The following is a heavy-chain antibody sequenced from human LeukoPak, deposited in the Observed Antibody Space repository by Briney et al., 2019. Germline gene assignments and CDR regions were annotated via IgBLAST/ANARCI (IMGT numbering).Heavy chain of an antibody. CDR3: ARVRYDYGGKDFDY. CDR2: INPKSGGT. J-gene: IGHJ4*02. Sequence: ASVKVSCKASGYTLTAYYMHWVRQAPGQGLEWMGWINPKSGGTKYVQKFQGRVILTSDTSISTVYMEVSRLRTDDTAVYYCARVRYDYGGKDFDYWGQGTQVTVSS. D-gene: IGHD4-23*01. V-gene: IGHV1-2*02. CDR1: GYTLTAYY.